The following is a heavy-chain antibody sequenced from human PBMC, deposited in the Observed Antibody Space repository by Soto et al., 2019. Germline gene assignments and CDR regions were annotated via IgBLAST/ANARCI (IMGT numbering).Heavy chain of an antibody. J-gene: IGHJ4*02. CDR3: ARVPDKSGSKEWDFDY. D-gene: IGHD3-10*01. V-gene: IGHV3-30-3*01. CDR1: RFNLVNYA. Sequence: QVQLVESGGGVVQPGTSLRLSCTASRFNLVNYAMHWVRQAPGKGLEWVAVISYDGDNKYYADSVKGRFTVSRDNSKNTLYLQLNSLRVEDTARYYCARVPDKSGSKEWDFDYWGQGTLVAVSS. CDR2: ISYDGDNK.